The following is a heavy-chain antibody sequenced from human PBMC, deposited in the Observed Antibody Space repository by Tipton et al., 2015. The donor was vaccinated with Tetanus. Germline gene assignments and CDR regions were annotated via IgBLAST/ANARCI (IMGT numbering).Heavy chain of an antibody. D-gene: IGHD6-19*01. Sequence: SLRLSCAASGFTFSSYDMHWVRQATGKGLEWVSAIGTAGDTYYPGSVKGRFTISRENAKNSLYLQMNSLRAGDTAVYYCARVAYSSGWLIFDYWGQGTLVTVSS. CDR2: IGTAGDT. CDR3: ARVAYSSGWLIFDY. CDR1: GFTFSSYD. V-gene: IGHV3-13*01. J-gene: IGHJ4*02.